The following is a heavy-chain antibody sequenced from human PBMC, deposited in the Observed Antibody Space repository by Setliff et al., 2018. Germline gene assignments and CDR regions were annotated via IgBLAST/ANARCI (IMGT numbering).Heavy chain of an antibody. V-gene: IGHV1-18*01. D-gene: IGHD3-10*01. CDR2: ISTYNSNT. CDR3: ASEGFGDRGFDI. CDR1: GYTFTSYG. J-gene: IGHJ3*02. Sequence: ASVKVSCKASGYTFTSYGISWVRQAPGQGLEWMGWISTYNSNTLYAQKFQGRVTMTRDTSTSTVYMGLSSLRSEETAVYYCASEGFGDRGFDIWGQGTMVTVSS.